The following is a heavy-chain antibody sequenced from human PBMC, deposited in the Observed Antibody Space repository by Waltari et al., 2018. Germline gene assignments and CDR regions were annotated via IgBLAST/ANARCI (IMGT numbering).Heavy chain of an antibody. D-gene: IGHD1-26*01. CDR2: ISSSGSTI. Sequence: EVQLVESGGGLVQPGGSLRLSCAASGFTFSSYEMNWVRQAPGKGLEWVSYISSSGSTIYYADSVKGRFTISRDNAKNSLYLQMNSLRAEDTAVYYCARDLPSGSGCDYWGQGTLVTVSS. V-gene: IGHV3-48*03. CDR3: ARDLPSGSGCDY. J-gene: IGHJ4*02. CDR1: GFTFSSYE.